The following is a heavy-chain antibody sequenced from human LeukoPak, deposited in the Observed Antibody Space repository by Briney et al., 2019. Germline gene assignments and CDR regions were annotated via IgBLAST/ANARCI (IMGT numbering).Heavy chain of an antibody. D-gene: IGHD2-15*01. CDR1: GFTFSSYS. Sequence: QPGGSLRLSCAASGFTFSSYSMNWVRQIPGKGLEWVSAISGSDDGTYYADSVKGRFTISRDNSRNTLYLQMNTLRAEDTAVYFCAKSPVSSCRGSFCYPFDYWGQGNLVTVSS. CDR2: ISGSDDGT. V-gene: IGHV3-23*01. J-gene: IGHJ4*02. CDR3: AKSPVSSCRGSFCYPFDY.